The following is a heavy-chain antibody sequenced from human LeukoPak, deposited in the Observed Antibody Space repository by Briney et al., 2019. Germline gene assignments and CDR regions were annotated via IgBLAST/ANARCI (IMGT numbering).Heavy chain of an antibody. Sequence: SETLSLTCTGSGDSISGYYCKWIRQPPGKGLEWIGYIYYRGGSNYNPSLNSRLTISVDRSKNQVSLKLTSVTAADPHVYYCERGQEEGPGRSHYWGQGTLVTVSS. V-gene: IGHV4-59*01. J-gene: IGHJ4*02. CDR1: GDSISGYY. CDR2: IYYRGGS. CDR3: ERGQEEGPGRSHY.